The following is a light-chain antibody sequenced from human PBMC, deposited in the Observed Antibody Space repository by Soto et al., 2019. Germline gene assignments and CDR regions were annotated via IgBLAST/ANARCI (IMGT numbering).Light chain of an antibody. CDR2: KAS. Sequence: DIQMTQSPSILSASVGDGVTIACRASQSVTLWLTWYQQKPGKAPKLLLYKASTLESGVPSRFSGNGSETDFTLTISSLQPDDIGTYYCQQHNSYPYTFGQGTKLEIK. CDR1: QSVTLW. V-gene: IGKV1-5*03. J-gene: IGKJ2*01. CDR3: QQHNSYPYT.